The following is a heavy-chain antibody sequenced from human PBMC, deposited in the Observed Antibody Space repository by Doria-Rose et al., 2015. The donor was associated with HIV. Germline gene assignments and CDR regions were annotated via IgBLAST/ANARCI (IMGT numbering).Heavy chain of an antibody. J-gene: IGHJ4*02. D-gene: IGHD1-26*01. CDR2: IFYTGST. CDR3: ARVLSGTYDY. Sequence: KECGPVLVKPSETLSLTCSVSGGSISHYYWSWIRQPPGKGLEYIGDIFYTGSTNYRPSLKSRVSISIDTSKNKFSLRLSSVTAADTPVYYCARVLSGTYDYWGQGTLVTVSS. V-gene: IGHV4-59*01. CDR1: GGSISHYY.